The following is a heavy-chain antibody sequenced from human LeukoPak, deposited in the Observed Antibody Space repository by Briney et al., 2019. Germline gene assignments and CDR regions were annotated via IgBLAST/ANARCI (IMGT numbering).Heavy chain of an antibody. V-gene: IGHV3-23*01. CDR1: GFTFSSYG. J-gene: IGHJ4*02. CDR2: ISGGGGST. Sequence: GTLRLSCAASGFTFSSYGMSWVRQAPGKGLEWVSAISGGGGSTYYADSVKGRFTISRDNSKNTLYLQMNSLRAEDTAVYYCAKDLKAGDGIWLNDCWGQGTLVTVSS. D-gene: IGHD3-9*01. CDR3: AKDLKAGDGIWLNDC.